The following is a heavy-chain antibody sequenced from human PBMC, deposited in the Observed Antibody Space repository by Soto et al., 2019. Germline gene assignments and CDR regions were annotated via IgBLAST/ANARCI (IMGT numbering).Heavy chain of an antibody. CDR1: DGSIRDFY. D-gene: IGHD6-6*01. Sequence: SETLSLTYPVSDGSIRDFYWSWIRPPPGKGLEWIGYIYYSGSTNYNPSLKSRVTISVDTSKNQFSLNLRSMSPADTAVYYCARVGGLAARTFDYWGPGTLVTVAS. J-gene: IGHJ4*02. V-gene: IGHV4-59*01. CDR3: ARVGGLAARTFDY. CDR2: IYYSGST.